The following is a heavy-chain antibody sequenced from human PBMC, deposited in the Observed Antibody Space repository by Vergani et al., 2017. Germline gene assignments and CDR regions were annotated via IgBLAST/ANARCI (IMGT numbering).Heavy chain of an antibody. CDR2: ISYDGTQK. D-gene: IGHD5-18*01. V-gene: IGHV3-30*03. J-gene: IGHJ1*01. CDR1: GFTSSYYG. CDR3: ATKSSDTPGCQIEYFRE. Sequence: QVHLVESGGGVVQPGRSLRLTCVVSGFTSSYYGMHWVRQAPGKGLEWVAVISYDGTQKYYADSVKGRFTISRDNSKSTLYLQMNSLRTEDTAVYYCATKSSDTPGCQIEYFREWGQGTLVTVSS.